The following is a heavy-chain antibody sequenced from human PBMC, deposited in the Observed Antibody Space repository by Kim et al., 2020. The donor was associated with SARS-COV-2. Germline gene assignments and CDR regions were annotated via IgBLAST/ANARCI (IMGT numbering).Heavy chain of an antibody. CDR1: GGSISSYY. Sequence: SETLSLTCTVSGGSISSYYWSWIRQPPGKGLEWIGYIYYSGSTNYNPSLKSRVTISVDTSKNQFSLKLSSVTAADTAVYYCARGDTMVRGVYYFDYWGQGTLVTVSS. CDR3: ARGDTMVRGVYYFDY. J-gene: IGHJ4*02. D-gene: IGHD3-10*01. CDR2: IYYSGST. V-gene: IGHV4-59*01.